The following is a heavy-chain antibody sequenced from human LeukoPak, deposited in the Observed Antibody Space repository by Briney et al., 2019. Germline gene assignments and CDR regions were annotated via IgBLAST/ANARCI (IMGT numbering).Heavy chain of an antibody. CDR2: IYSGGNT. V-gene: IGHV3-53*01. Sequence: GGSLRLSCTVSGFTVSINSMSWVRQAPGKGLEWVSFIYSGGNTHYADSVKGRFTISRDNSKNTLYLQMNSLRAEDTAVYYCAKGLLRFLEWLFDAFDIWGQGTMVTVSS. J-gene: IGHJ3*02. D-gene: IGHD3-3*01. CDR3: AKGLLRFLEWLFDAFDI. CDR1: GFTVSINS.